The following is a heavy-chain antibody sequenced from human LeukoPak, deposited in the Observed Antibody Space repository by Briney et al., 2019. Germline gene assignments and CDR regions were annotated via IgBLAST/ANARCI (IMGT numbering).Heavy chain of an antibody. J-gene: IGHJ4*02. V-gene: IGHV4-34*01. CDR2: IHYTGAT. CDR3: ARGNILTGYCFDF. D-gene: IGHD3-9*01. CDR1: GGSITGYY. Sequence: SETLSLTCAVYGGSITGYYWSWIRQTPGRGLEWVGEIHYTGATSYNQSLKSRATISTDTSKNQFSLRLSSVTAADTAVYYCARGNILTGYCFDFWGQGALVTVSS.